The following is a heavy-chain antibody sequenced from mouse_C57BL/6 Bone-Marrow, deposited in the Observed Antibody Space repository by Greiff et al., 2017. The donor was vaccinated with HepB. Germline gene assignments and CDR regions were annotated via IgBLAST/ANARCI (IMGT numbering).Heavy chain of an antibody. V-gene: IGHV1-63*01. J-gene: IGHJ1*03. CDR2: IYPGGGYT. CDR3: ARGVVADYWYFDV. Sequence: QVQLQQSGAELVRPGTSVKMSCKASGYTFTNYWIGWAKQRPGHGLEWIGDIYPGGGYTNYNEKFKGKATLTADKSSSTAYMQFSSLTSEASAIYYCARGVVADYWYFDVWGTGTTVTVSA. D-gene: IGHD1-1*01. CDR1: GYTFTNYW.